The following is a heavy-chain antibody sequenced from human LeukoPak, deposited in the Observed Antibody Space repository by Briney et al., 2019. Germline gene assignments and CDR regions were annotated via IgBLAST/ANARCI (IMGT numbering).Heavy chain of an antibody. V-gene: IGHV3-23*01. CDR2: ISGSGGST. CDR3: AKDLLRYFDWASAFDY. CDR1: EFTFSSYA. D-gene: IGHD3-9*01. Sequence: GGSLRLSCAASEFTFSSYAMSWVRQAPGKGLEWVSAISGSGGSTYYADSVKGRFTISRDNSKNTLYLQMNSLRAEDTAVYYCAKDLLRYFDWASAFDYWGQGTLVTVSS. J-gene: IGHJ4*02.